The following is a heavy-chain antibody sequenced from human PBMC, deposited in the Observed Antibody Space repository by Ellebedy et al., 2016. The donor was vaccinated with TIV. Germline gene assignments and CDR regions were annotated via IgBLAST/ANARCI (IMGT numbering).Heavy chain of an antibody. J-gene: IGHJ4*02. CDR2: IYYSGST. CDR1: GGSISSGDYY. Sequence: MPSETLSLTCTVSGGSISSGDYYWSWIRQPPGKGLEWIGYIYYSGSTYYNPSLKSRVTISVDTSKNQFSLKLSSVTAADTAVHYCARDAILRGIDYWGQGTLVTVSS. V-gene: IGHV4-30-4*01. D-gene: IGHD4-17*01. CDR3: ARDAILRGIDY.